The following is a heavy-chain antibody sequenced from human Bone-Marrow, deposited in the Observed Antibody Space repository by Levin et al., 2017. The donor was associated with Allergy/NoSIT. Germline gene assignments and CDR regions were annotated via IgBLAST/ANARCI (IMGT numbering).Heavy chain of an antibody. CDR1: GFSLSTRT. CDR3: ARDIHDITTGIFDL. D-gene: IGHD3-9*01. J-gene: IGHJ4*02. V-gene: IGHV3-48*04. CDR2: ISSTSSRI. Sequence: GESLKISCEVSGFSLSTRTMNWIRQAPGKGPEWISSISSTSSRISYADSVKGRFTVSRDNVKNSLFLQMNSLRVADTAVYYCARDIHDITTGIFDLWGQGSLVTVSS.